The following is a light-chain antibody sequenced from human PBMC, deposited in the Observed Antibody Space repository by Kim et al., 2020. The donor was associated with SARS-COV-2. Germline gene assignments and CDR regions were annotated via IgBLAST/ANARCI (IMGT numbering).Light chain of an antibody. CDR1: STDVGTYND. J-gene: IGLJ2*01. CDR2: DVS. V-gene: IGLV2-11*01. CDR3: YSYAGSYTSV. Sequence: GQSVTISCTGTSTDVGTYNDVSWYQQHPGKVPKLMIYDVSKRPSGVPDRFSGSKSGNTASLTISGLQAEDEADYYCYSYAGSYTSVFGGGTQLTVL.